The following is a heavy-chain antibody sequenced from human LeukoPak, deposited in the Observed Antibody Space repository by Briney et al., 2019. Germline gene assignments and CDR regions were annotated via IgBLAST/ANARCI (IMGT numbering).Heavy chain of an antibody. CDR1: RYTFTQND. CDR3: ARGPIIAVAGSNGY. J-gene: IGHJ4*02. Sequence: EASVKVSCKASRYTFTQNDISAVPQAPGQGLEWMGWISAYNGNTNYAQKLQGRVTMTTDTSTSTAYMELRSLRSDDTAVYYCARGPIIAVAGSNGYWGQGTLVTVSS. CDR2: ISAYNGNT. V-gene: IGHV1-18*01. D-gene: IGHD6-19*01.